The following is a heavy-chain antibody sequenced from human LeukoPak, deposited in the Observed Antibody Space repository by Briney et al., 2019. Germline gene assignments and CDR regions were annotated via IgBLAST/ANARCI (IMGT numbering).Heavy chain of an antibody. J-gene: IGHJ4*02. V-gene: IGHV1-46*01. D-gene: IGHD3-16*02. Sequence: ASVKVSCKASGYTFTSYGISWVRQAPRPGLEWMGIINPISGATDYAQKFQGRVTMTRDTSTSTVYMELSSLRSEDTAMYYCARLPYRDGVAQDYWGQGTLVTVSP. CDR3: ARLPYRDGVAQDY. CDR1: GYTFTSYG. CDR2: INPISGAT.